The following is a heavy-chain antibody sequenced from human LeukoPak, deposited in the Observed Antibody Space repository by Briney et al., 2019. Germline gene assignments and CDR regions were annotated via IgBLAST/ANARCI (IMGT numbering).Heavy chain of an antibody. D-gene: IGHD3-3*01. CDR1: GGTFSSYA. CDR3: ASTYGFWSGYLYYFDY. Sequence: GASVKVSCKASGGTFSSYAISWVRQAPGQGLEWMGGIIPIFGTANYAQKFQGRVTITTDESTSTAYMELSSLRSEDTAVYYCASTYGFWSGYLYYFDYWGQGTLVTVSS. CDR2: IIPIFGTA. J-gene: IGHJ4*02. V-gene: IGHV1-69*05.